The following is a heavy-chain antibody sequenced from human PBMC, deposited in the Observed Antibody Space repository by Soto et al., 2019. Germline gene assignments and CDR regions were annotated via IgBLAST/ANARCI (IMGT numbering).Heavy chain of an antibody. V-gene: IGHV3-23*01. Sequence: EVQLLESGGGLVKPGGSLRLSFAASGFTFSSYTMSWVRQGPGKGLEWVSGISSSGGSTVYADSVKGRFTISRDNFKNTLYLQMNSLRAEDTAVYYCAKGWGDYWGQGTPVTVSS. CDR2: ISSSGGST. CDR3: AKGWGDY. D-gene: IGHD7-27*01. CDR1: GFTFSSYT. J-gene: IGHJ4*02.